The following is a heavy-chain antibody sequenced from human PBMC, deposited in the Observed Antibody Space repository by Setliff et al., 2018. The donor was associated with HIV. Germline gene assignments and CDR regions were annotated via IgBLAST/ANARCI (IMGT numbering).Heavy chain of an antibody. D-gene: IGHD2-2*01. CDR1: GYTFTRYY. Sequence: ASVKVSCKASGYTFTRYYIHWVRQAPGQGLEWMGIINPSSGSTSFAQKFQGRVTMTRDTSTSTVYMELSSLRSEDTAVYSCARSLQWGCSSTTCYVGYWGQGTLVTVSS. J-gene: IGHJ4*02. CDR2: INPSSGST. CDR3: ARSLQWGCSSTTCYVGY. V-gene: IGHV1-46*01.